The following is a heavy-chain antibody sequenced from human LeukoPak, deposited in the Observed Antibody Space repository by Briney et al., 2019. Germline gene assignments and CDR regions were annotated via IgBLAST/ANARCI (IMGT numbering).Heavy chain of an antibody. D-gene: IGHD5-18*01. V-gene: IGHV3-66*02. J-gene: IGHJ4*02. CDR1: GFTVSSNY. Sequence: VGSLRLSCAASGFTVSSNYMSWVRQAPGKGLEWVSVIYSGGSTYYADSVKGRFTISRDNSKNTLYLQMNSLRAEDTAVYYCARDNGVRGYSYGFDYWGQGTLVTVSS. CDR3: ARDNGVRGYSYGFDY. CDR2: IYSGGST.